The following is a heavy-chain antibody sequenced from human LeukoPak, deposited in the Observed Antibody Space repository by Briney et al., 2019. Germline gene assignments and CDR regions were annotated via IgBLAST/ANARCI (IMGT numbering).Heavy chain of an antibody. Sequence: SETLSLTCTVSGASISSSSYYWGWIRQPPGKGLEWIGSIYYSGSTYYNPSLKSRVTISVDTSKNQFSLKLSSVTAADTAVYYCARLGYCSSTSCFGFGLYYYYYYMDVWGKGTTVTVSS. CDR1: GASISSSSYY. CDR3: ARLGYCSSTSCFGFGLYYYYYYMDV. CDR2: IYYSGST. D-gene: IGHD2-2*01. J-gene: IGHJ6*03. V-gene: IGHV4-39*01.